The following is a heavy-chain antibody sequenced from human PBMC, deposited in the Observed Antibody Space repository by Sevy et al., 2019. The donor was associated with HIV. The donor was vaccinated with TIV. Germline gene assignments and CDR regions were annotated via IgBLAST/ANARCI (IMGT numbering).Heavy chain of an antibody. V-gene: IGHV4-34*01. CDR1: GGSFSGYS. J-gene: IGHJ2*01. D-gene: IGHD3-3*01. CDR2: VNHSGST. Sequence: SETLSLTCAVSGGSFSGYSWDWIRQPPGKGLEWIGAVNHSGSTNYNPSLKSRVTISVDTSKNQFSLKLNFVTAADTAVYYCARGGDGVVPSPIIGLGPWTKYWYFDLWGRGTLVTVSS. CDR3: ARGGDGVVPSPIIGLGPWTKYWYFDL.